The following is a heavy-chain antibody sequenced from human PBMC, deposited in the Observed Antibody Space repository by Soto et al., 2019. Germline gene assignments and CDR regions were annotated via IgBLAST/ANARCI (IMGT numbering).Heavy chain of an antibody. CDR1: GFTVSTNY. V-gene: IGHV3-66*01. CDR2: IYSSGNT. Sequence: EVQLVESGGGLVQPGGSLRLSCAASGFTVSTNYMSWVHQAPGKGLEWVSVIYSSGNTYYADAAKGRFTVSRDNSKNTLYLQMNSLRAEDTAVYYCAREGSGWYGTSYFDYWGQGTLVTVSS. J-gene: IGHJ4*02. D-gene: IGHD6-19*01. CDR3: AREGSGWYGTSYFDY.